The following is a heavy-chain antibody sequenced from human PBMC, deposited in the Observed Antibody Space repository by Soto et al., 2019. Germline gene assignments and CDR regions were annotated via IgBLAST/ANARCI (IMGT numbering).Heavy chain of an antibody. CDR3: ARYTMDYDILTGYRPPFYYGMDV. J-gene: IGHJ6*02. D-gene: IGHD3-9*01. CDR2: SYYSGST. CDR1: GGSISSYY. V-gene: IGHV4-59*01. Sequence: SETLSLTCTVSGGSISSYYWSWIRQPPGKGLEWIGYSYYSGSTNYNPSLKSRVTISVDTSKNQFSLKLSSVTAADTAVYYCARYTMDYDILTGYRPPFYYGMDVWGQGTTVTVSS.